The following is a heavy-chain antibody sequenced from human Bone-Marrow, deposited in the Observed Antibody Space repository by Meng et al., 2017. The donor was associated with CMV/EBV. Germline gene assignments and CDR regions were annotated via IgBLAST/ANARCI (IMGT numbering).Heavy chain of an antibody. Sequence: ASVKVSCKASGYTFTSYDINWVRQATGQGLEWMGWMNPNSGNTGYAQKFQGRVTMTRDTSTSTVYMELSSLRSEDTAVYYCARVPILYYYYGMDVWGQGTTVTVSS. J-gene: IGHJ6*02. D-gene: IGHD3-9*01. CDR2: MNPNSGNT. CDR1: GYTFTSYD. CDR3: ARVPILYYYYGMDV. V-gene: IGHV1-8*01.